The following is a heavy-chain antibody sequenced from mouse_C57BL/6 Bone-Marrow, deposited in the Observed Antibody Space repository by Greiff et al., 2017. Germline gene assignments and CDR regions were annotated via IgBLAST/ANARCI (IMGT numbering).Heavy chain of an antibody. J-gene: IGHJ2*01. Sequence: EVQLQQSGPELVKPGASVKLPCKASGYTFTDYNMDWVKQRHGKSLEWIGDINPNNGGNIYNQKFKGKATLTVDKSSRTANMELRSLTSEDTAVYYGARRSTTVVDTNYYDYWGQGTTLTVSS. D-gene: IGHD1-1*01. CDR3: ARRSTTVVDTNYYDY. CDR1: GYTFTDYN. V-gene: IGHV1-18*01. CDR2: INPNNGGN.